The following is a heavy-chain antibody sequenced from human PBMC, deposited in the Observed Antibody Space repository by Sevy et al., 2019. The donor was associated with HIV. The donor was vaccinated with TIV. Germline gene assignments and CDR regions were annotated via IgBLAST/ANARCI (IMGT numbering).Heavy chain of an antibody. CDR2: ISSSSADI. CDR1: GFTFSNYN. V-gene: IGHV3-21*01. J-gene: IGHJ3*02. CDR3: ARDLLVGSTYVFDI. D-gene: IGHD1-26*01. Sequence: GESLKISCAASGFTFSNYNMNWVRQAPGEGLKWVSSISSSSADIYYTDSVKGRFTVSRDNSRKSLFLQMNGLSAEDTALYYCARDLLVGSTYVFDIWRRGTMVTVSS.